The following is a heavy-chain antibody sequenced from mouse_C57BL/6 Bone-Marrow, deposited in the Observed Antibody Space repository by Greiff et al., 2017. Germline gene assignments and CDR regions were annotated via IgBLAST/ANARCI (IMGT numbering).Heavy chain of an antibody. CDR1: GYTFTSYW. CDR2: IYPGSGST. D-gene: IGHD2-4*01. J-gene: IGHJ4*01. Sequence: QVQLQQPGAELVKPGASVKMSCKASGYTFTSYWITWVKQRPGQGLEWIGDIYPGSGSTNYNEKFKSKATLTVDTSSSTAYMQLSSLTSEDSAVYYCASEEYDCDLYAMDYWGQGTSVTVSS. V-gene: IGHV1-55*01. CDR3: ASEEYDCDLYAMDY.